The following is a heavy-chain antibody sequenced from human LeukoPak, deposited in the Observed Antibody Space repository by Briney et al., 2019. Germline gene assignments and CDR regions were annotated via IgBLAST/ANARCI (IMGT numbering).Heavy chain of an antibody. CDR2: IYNSGST. Sequence: SETLSLTCTVSGGSISSYYWSWIRQPAGKELEWIGRIYNSGSTNYNLSLKSRVTMSVDTSKNQFSLKLSSVTAADTAVYYCAGSGSYWGQGTLVTVSS. CDR3: AGSGSY. D-gene: IGHD3-22*01. CDR1: GGSISSYY. V-gene: IGHV4-4*07. J-gene: IGHJ4*02.